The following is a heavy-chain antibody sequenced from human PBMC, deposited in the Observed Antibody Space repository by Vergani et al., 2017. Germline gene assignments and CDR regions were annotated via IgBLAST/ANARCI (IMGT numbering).Heavy chain of an antibody. Sequence: QVQLVQSGAEVKKPGSSVKVSCKASGGTFSSYAISWVRQAPGQGLEWMGGIMPIFGTANYAQKFQGRVTITADESTSTAYMELSSLRSEDTAVYYCARGYCTNGVCGDYYYYMDVWGKGTTVTVSS. J-gene: IGHJ6*03. CDR2: IMPIFGTA. CDR1: GGTFSSYA. V-gene: IGHV1-69*01. CDR3: ARGYCTNGVCGDYYYYMDV. D-gene: IGHD2-8*01.